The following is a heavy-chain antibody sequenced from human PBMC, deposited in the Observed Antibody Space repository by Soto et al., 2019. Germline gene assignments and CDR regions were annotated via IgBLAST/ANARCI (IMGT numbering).Heavy chain of an antibody. D-gene: IGHD3-3*01. Sequence: SETLSLSCAVYGGTFSGYYWSWIRQPPGKGLEWIGEITHSGSTNYNPSLKSRVTISVDTSLNQFSQKLSSVTAADTAVYYCARGRVLRFLEWLSAPGYYYYYGMDVWGQGTTVTVSS. J-gene: IGHJ6*02. CDR1: GGTFSGYY. CDR2: ITHSGST. CDR3: ARGRVLRFLEWLSAPGYYYYYGMDV. V-gene: IGHV4-34*01.